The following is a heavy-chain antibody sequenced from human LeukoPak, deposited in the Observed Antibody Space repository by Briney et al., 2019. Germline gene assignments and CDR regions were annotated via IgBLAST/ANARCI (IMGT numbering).Heavy chain of an antibody. V-gene: IGHV3-30-3*01. D-gene: IGHD6-13*01. Sequence: GGSLRLSSAASGFTFSSYAMHWVRQAPGKGLEWVAVISYDGSNKYYADSVKGRFTISRDNSKNTLYLQMNSLRAEDTAVYYCARDSVAAGRVEEYYGMDVWGQGTTVTVSS. CDR2: ISYDGSNK. CDR1: GFTFSSYA. CDR3: ARDSVAAGRVEEYYGMDV. J-gene: IGHJ6*02.